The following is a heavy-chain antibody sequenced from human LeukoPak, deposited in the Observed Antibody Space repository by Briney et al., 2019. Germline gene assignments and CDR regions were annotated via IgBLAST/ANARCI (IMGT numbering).Heavy chain of an antibody. CDR2: IIPIFGTA. Sequence: SSVKVSCKASGGTFSSYAISWVRQAPGQGLEWMGGIIPIFGTANYAQKFQGRVTITTDESTSTAYMELSSLRSEDTAVYYCARDSTGGYHFDYWGQGTLVTVSS. J-gene: IGHJ4*02. CDR3: ARDSTGGYHFDY. V-gene: IGHV1-69*05. CDR1: GGTFSSYA. D-gene: IGHD3-22*01.